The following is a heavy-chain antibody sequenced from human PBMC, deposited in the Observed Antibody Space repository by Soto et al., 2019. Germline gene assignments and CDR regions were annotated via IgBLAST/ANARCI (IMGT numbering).Heavy chain of an antibody. CDR2: IYSGGST. Sequence: EVQLVESGGGLVQPGGSLRLSCAASGFTVSSNYMSWVRQAPGKGLEWVSVIYSGGSTYYADSVKGRFTISRDNSKNTRYLQMNSLRAEDTAVYYCARDLHGDNSDYWGQGTLVTVSS. D-gene: IGHD4-17*01. V-gene: IGHV3-66*01. CDR3: ARDLHGDNSDY. CDR1: GFTVSSNY. J-gene: IGHJ4*02.